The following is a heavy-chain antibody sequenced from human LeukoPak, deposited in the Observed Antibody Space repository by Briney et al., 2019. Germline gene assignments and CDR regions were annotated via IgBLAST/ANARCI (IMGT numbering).Heavy chain of an antibody. D-gene: IGHD3-3*01. V-gene: IGHV4-38-2*02. CDR3: ARGLTIFGVVTPQGHYFDY. Sequence: PSETLSLTCTVSGYSISSGYYCGWIRPPPGKVLERSGIIYHSGSTYYNPSLKSRVTISVDTSKNQFSLKLSSVTAADTAVYYCARGLTIFGVVTPQGHYFDYWGQGTLVTVSS. CDR2: IYHSGST. J-gene: IGHJ4*02. CDR1: GYSISSGYY.